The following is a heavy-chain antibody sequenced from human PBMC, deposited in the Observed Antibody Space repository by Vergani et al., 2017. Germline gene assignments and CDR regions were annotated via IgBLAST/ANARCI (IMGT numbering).Heavy chain of an antibody. V-gene: IGHV4-39*05. CDR3: ARTESFILRYFHCAL. D-gene: IGHD3-9*01. CDR1: GGSITSCSYY. CDR2: ICHSGGA. Sequence: QLHLQESGPGLVKPSETPSLTCTVPGGSITSCSYYWGWIRQPPGKGLEWIGNICHSGGAYYNPSLKGRVTISVDTSKNHFSLEVTSLTAADPAIYFCARTESFILRYFHCALWGQGTLVTVSS. J-gene: IGHJ1*01.